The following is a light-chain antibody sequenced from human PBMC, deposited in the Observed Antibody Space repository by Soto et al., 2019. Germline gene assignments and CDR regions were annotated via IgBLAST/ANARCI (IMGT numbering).Light chain of an antibody. Sequence: QSVLTQPASVSGSPGQSITVSCTGTSSDVGGYNSVSWYQQHPGKTPKLMIFEVNNRPSGVSNRLSGSKSGNTASLTISGLQAEDEADYYCSSYTSSSTYVFGTGTKVTVL. CDR3: SSYTSSSTYV. CDR1: SSDVGGYNS. V-gene: IGLV2-14*01. CDR2: EVN. J-gene: IGLJ1*01.